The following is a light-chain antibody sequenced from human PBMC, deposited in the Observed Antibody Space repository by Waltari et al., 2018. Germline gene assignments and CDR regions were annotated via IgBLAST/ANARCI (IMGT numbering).Light chain of an antibody. CDR1: QSVLNSSNNKNY. J-gene: IGKJ4*01. Sequence: DIVMTQSPDSLAVSLGEWATINCKSSQSVLNSSNNKNYLTWYQQKPGQPPRLLIYWASTRESGVPDRFSGSGSETDFTLTISSLQAEDVAVYYCQQYYSTPPLTFGGGTKVEIK. CDR3: QQYYSTPPLT. V-gene: IGKV4-1*01. CDR2: WAS.